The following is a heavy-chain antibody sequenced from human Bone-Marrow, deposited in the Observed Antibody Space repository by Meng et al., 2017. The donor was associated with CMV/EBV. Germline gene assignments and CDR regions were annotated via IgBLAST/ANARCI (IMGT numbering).Heavy chain of an antibody. CDR1: GFTFSSYW. CDR3: ARDWGEDIVVVPAAIDY. J-gene: IGHJ4*02. CDR2: IKQDGSEK. Sequence: GESLKISCAASGFTFSSYWMSWVRQAPGKGLEWVANIKQDGSEKYYVDSVKGRFTISRDNAKNSLYLQMNSLRAEDTAVYYCARDWGEDIVVVPAAIDYWGRGILVTVSS. V-gene: IGHV3-7*01. D-gene: IGHD2-2*01.